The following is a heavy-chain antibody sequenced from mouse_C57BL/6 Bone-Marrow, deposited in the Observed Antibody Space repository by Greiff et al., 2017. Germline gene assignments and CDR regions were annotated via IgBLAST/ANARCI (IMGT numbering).Heavy chain of an antibody. V-gene: IGHV1-50*01. D-gene: IGHD1-1*01. Sequence: VQLQQPGAELVKPGASVKLSCKASGYTFTSYWMQWVKQRPGQGLEWIGEIDPSDSHTNYNQKFKGKATLTVATSSSTAYRPLSSQTSEDSAVYSCARDYYGSSNLYFDVWGTGTTITVSS. CDR3: ARDYYGSSNLYFDV. CDR2: IDPSDSHT. J-gene: IGHJ1*03. CDR1: GYTFTSYW.